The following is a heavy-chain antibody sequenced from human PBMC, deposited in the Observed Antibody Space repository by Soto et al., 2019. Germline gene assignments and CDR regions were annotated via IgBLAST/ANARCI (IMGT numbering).Heavy chain of an antibody. Sequence: ASEKVSCKASGHTFTGYYMHWVRQAPGQGLEWMGWINPNSGGTNYAQKFQGRVTMTRDTSISTAYMELSRLRSDDTAVYYCARVNVFGKYKVAKAFGYWGQGTLVPVSS. V-gene: IGHV1-2*02. D-gene: IGHD3-3*01. CDR2: INPNSGGT. CDR1: GHTFTGYY. CDR3: ARVNVFGKYKVAKAFGY. J-gene: IGHJ4*02.